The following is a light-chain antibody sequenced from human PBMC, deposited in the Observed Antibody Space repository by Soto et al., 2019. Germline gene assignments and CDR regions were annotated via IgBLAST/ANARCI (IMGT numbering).Light chain of an antibody. CDR3: QQYGSSRIT. Sequence: EIVLTQSPATLSVSPGERATLSCRASQSVYSSLAWYQQKPGQAPRLLIYGASSRATGIPDRFSGSGSGTDFTLTISRLEPEDFAVYYCQQYGSSRITFGQGTRLEIK. V-gene: IGKV3-20*01. CDR1: QSVYSS. J-gene: IGKJ5*01. CDR2: GAS.